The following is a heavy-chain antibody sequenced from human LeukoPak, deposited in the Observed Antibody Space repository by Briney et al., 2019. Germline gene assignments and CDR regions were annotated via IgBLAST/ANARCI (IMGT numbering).Heavy chain of an antibody. Sequence: ASVKVSCKASGYTFTSYGISWVRQAPGQGLEWMGWISAYNGNTNYAQKLQGRVTMTTDTSTSTAYMELRSLRSDDTAVYYCARHPPINARGYSYGYKYWFDPWGQGTLVTVSS. V-gene: IGHV1-18*01. D-gene: IGHD5-18*01. CDR1: GYTFTSYG. J-gene: IGHJ5*02. CDR2: ISAYNGNT. CDR3: ARHPPINARGYSYGYKYWFDP.